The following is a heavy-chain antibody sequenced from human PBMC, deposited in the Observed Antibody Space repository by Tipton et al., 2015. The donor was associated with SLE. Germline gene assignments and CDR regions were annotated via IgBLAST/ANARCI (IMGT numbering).Heavy chain of an antibody. CDR1: GGSISSSSYY. Sequence: TLSLTCTVSGGSISSSSYYWGWIRQPPGKGLDWIGTIYYSGTTYYNPSLNSRVTISVDTSKIQFSLKLSSVTAADTAVYYCAIGGDSGYDLWGQGTTVIVSS. CDR2: IYYSGTT. J-gene: IGHJ6*02. CDR3: AIGGDSGYDL. D-gene: IGHD5-12*01. V-gene: IGHV4-39*07.